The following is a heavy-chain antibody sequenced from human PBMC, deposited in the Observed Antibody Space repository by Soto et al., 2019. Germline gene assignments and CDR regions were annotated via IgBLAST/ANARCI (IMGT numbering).Heavy chain of an antibody. J-gene: IGHJ5*02. CDR2: INHVGGT. CDR1: GGFLSESY. V-gene: IGHV4-34*01. CDR3: VRIRYQLPSSVLWLDP. Sequence: SETLSLTCAVYGGFLSESYWTWIRQPPGKGLEWIGEINHVGGTNYNPSLKRRVTMSVGTSQNQFSLRLISVTAADTAMYFCVRIRYQLPSSVLWLDPWGQGTPVTVSS. D-gene: IGHD3-16*01.